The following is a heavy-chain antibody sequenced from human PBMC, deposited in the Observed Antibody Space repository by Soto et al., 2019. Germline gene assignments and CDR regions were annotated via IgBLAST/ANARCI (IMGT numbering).Heavy chain of an antibody. V-gene: IGHV3-23*01. D-gene: IGHD3-10*01. CDR2: ISGSGGST. Sequence: PGGSLRLSCAASGFAFSSYAMSWVRQAPGKGLEWVSAISGSGGSTYYADSVKGRFTISRDNSKNTLYLQMNSLRAEDTAVYFCARDPSRYYYGSGSSSRNAFDIWGQGTMVTVSS. CDR3: ARDPSRYYYGSGSSSRNAFDI. J-gene: IGHJ3*02. CDR1: GFAFSSYA.